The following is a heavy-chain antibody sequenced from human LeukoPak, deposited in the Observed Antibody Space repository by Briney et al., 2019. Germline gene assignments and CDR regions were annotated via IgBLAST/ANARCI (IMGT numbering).Heavy chain of an antibody. CDR2: ISWDGGST. V-gene: IGHV3-43D*03. CDR1: GFTFDDYA. D-gene: IGHD3-22*01. J-gene: IGHJ4*02. CDR3: AKARGENYYDSSGYYLF. Sequence: PGGSLRLSCAASGFTFDDYAMHWVRQAPGKGLEWVSLISWDGGSTYYADSVKGRFTISRDNSKNSLYLQMNSLRAEDTALYYCAKARGENYYDSSGYYLFWGQGTLVTVSS.